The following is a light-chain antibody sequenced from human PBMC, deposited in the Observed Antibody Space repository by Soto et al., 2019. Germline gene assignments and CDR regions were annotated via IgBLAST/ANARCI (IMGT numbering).Light chain of an antibody. CDR1: GSDFGRYNR. J-gene: IGLJ3*02. CDR2: EVT. CDR3: SSFPTSDTWV. V-gene: IGLV2-18*02. Sequence: QSALTQPPSVSGSPGQSVTISCTGTGSDFGRYNRVSWYQHTPGTAPKLLIYEVTNRPSGVPDRFSGSRSGNTASLTISGLQAEDDADYYCSSFPTSDTWVLGGGTKLTVL.